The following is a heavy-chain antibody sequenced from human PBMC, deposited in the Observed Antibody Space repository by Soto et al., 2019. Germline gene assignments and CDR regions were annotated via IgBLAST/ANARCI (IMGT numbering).Heavy chain of an antibody. Sequence: QVQLVESGGGVVQPGRSLRLSCAASGFTFSSYGMHWVRQAPGKGLEWVAVISYDGSNKYYADSVKGRFTISRDNSKNTLYPQMNSLRAEDTAVYYCAKDLKEYSGYDFSFQHWGQGTLVTVSS. J-gene: IGHJ1*01. V-gene: IGHV3-30*18. D-gene: IGHD5-12*01. CDR2: ISYDGSNK. CDR3: AKDLKEYSGYDFSFQH. CDR1: GFTFSSYG.